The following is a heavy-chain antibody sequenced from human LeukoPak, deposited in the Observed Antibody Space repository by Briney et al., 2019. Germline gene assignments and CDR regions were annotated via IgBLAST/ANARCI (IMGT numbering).Heavy chain of an antibody. V-gene: IGHV1-24*01. CDR2: FDPEDGET. D-gene: IGHD2-2*02. CDR3: ARPSFHCSSTSCYTGYGMDV. J-gene: IGHJ6*02. Sequence: ASVKVSCKVSGYTLAELSMHWVRQAPGKGLEWMGNFDPEDGETIYAQKFQGRVTMTEDTSTDTAYMELSSLRSEDTAVYYCARPSFHCSSTSCYTGYGMDVWGQGTTVTVSS. CDR1: GYTLAELS.